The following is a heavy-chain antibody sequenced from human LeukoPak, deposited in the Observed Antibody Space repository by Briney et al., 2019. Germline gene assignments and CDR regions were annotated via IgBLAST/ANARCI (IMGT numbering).Heavy chain of an antibody. J-gene: IGHJ5*02. CDR1: GFTFSAYA. CDR2: ISGSGGIT. D-gene: IGHD3-22*01. V-gene: IGHV3-23*01. CDR3: AKHDPRRVVITNWFDP. Sequence: GGSLRLSCAASGFTFSAYAISWVRQAPGKGLEWVSAISGSGGITYYADSVKGRFTISRGNSKNTLYLQMNSLRAEDTAVYYCAKHDPRRVVITNWFDPWGQGTLVPVSS.